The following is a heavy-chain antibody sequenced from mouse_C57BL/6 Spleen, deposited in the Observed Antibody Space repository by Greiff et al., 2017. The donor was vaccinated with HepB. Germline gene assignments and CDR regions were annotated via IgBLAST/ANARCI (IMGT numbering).Heavy chain of an antibody. CDR3: VREGIYDGYSGYYAMDY. CDR2: IRSKSSNYAT. CDR1: GFTFNTYA. J-gene: IGHJ4*01. V-gene: IGHV10-3*01. D-gene: IGHD2-3*01. Sequence: GGGLVQPKGSLKLSCAASGFTFNTYAMHWVRQAPGKGLEWVARIRSKSSNYATYYADSVKDRFTISRDDSQSMLYLQMNNLKTEDTAMYYCVREGIYDGYSGYYAMDYWGQGTSVTVSS.